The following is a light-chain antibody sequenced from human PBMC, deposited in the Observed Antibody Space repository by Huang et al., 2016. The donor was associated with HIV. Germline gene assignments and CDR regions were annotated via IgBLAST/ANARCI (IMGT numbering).Light chain of an antibody. CDR1: HNVTNDY. V-gene: IGKV3-20*01. CDR3: QQYSTSPWT. J-gene: IGKJ1*01. Sequence: EIVLTQSPDTLSLSPGEGGALSCRAIHNVTNDYLAWYHHKSGQAPRLVIYGSSGRATATPARFSGSGSGTDCSLTIDTVKPEDFASYDCQQYSTSPWTFGPGTKLEIK. CDR2: GSS.